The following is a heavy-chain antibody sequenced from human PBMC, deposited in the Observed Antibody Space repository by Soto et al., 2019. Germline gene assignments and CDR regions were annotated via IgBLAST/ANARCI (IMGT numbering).Heavy chain of an antibody. D-gene: IGHD1-1*01. CDR1: GDSISSGDYY. CDR2: IYYSGST. V-gene: IGHV4-31*01. Sequence: SETLSLTCTVSGDSISSGDYYWSWVRQHPGKGLEWIGYIYYSGSTYNNPSLKSPLTISVDTSKNQFSLKLSSVTAADTAVYYCARVISTDMSWFDPCGQGTLVTVSS. CDR3: ARVISTDMSWFDP. J-gene: IGHJ5*02.